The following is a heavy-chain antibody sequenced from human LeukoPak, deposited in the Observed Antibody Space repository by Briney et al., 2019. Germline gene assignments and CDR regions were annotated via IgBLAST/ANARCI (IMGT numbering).Heavy chain of an antibody. D-gene: IGHD4-17*01. CDR3: ARGRWDGDAYYYYYYGMDV. J-gene: IGHJ6*02. CDR1: GGSFSGYY. CDR2: INHSGST. Sequence: SETLSLTCAVYGGSFSGYYWSWIRQPPGKGLEWIGEINHSGSTNYNPSLKSRVTISVDTSKNQFSLKLSSVTAADTAVYYCARGRWDGDAYYYYYYGMDVWGQGTTVTVS. V-gene: IGHV4-34*01.